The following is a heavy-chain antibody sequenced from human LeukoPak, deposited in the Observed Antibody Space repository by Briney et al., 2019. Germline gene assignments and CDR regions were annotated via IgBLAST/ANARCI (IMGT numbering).Heavy chain of an antibody. CDR3: GHRLADRSYNGSPDYFHY. D-gene: IGHD1-26*01. V-gene: IGHV2-5*02. CDR1: GFSLTTTGVG. CDR2: LYWDGDE. J-gene: IGHJ4*02. Sequence: SGPTLVNLTQPLTLTCTFSGFSLTTTGVGVGWIRQPPGKALEWLAFLYWDGDERYSPSLRNRLTLTKDTSKNQVLLTMTNMDPVDTATYFCGHRLADRSYNGSPDYFHYWGQGTLVTVSS.